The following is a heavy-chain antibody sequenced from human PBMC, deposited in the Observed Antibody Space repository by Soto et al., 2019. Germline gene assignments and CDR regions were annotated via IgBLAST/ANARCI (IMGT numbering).Heavy chain of an antibody. CDR2: IKQDGSGQ. Sequence: EVQLVESGGGLVQPGGSLRLSCVGSGFTLSSYWMSLARQAPGKGLEWLANIKQDGSGQNYVDSVKGRFSISRDNAQNSLFLHMRSLRDEDTAVYYCARCSGLNYCGHGTLVTVSS. D-gene: IGHD6-25*01. CDR1: GFTLSSYW. V-gene: IGHV3-7*01. CDR3: ARCSGLNY. J-gene: IGHJ4*01.